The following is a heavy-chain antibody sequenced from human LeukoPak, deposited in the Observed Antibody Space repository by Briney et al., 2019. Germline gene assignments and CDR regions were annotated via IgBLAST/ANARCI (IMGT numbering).Heavy chain of an antibody. CDR1: GGSISSYY. V-gene: IGHV4-59*12. CDR3: ARSNTVTTRSNGMDV. CDR2: IYYSGST. J-gene: IGHJ6*02. Sequence: SETLSLTCTVSGGSISSYYWSWIRQPPGKGLEWIGYIYYSGSTNYNPSLKSRVTISVDTSKNQFSLKLSSVTAADTAVYYCARSNTVTTRSNGMDVWGQGTTVTVSS. D-gene: IGHD4-17*01.